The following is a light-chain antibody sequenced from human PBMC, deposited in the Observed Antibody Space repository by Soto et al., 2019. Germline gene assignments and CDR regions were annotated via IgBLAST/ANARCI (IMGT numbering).Light chain of an antibody. CDR2: YVS. J-gene: IGLJ1*01. CDR3: SAYTSSSLYV. Sequence: QSALTQPASVSGSPGQSITISCTGTSSDVGGYDYVSWYQHHPGKAPKLMIYYVSNRPSGVSNRFSGSKSGNTASLTISGLQAEDEADYYCSAYTSSSLYVFGTGTKVTVL. V-gene: IGLV2-14*03. CDR1: SSDVGGYDY.